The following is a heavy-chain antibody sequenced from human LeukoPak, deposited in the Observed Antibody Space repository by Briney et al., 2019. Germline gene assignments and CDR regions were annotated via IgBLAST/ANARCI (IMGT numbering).Heavy chain of an antibody. V-gene: IGHV3-20*04. J-gene: IGHJ4*02. D-gene: IGHD3-22*01. CDR1: GFTFDDYG. CDR3: ARRTYYSDSSGYYGGGYFEY. CDR2: INWNGGST. Sequence: RGGSLRLSCAASGFTFDDYGMNWGRQAPGKGLEWVSGINWNGGSTGYADSVKGRFTISRDNAKNLLYLQMNSLRAEDTALYYCARRTYYSDSSGYYGGGYFEYWGQGTLVTVSS.